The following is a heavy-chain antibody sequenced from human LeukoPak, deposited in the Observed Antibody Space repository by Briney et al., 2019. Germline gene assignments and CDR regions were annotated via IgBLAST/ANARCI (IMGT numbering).Heavy chain of an antibody. Sequence: GGSLRLSCAASGFTFSSYGMHWVRQAPGKGLEWVAVISYDGSNKYYADSVKGRFTISRDNSKNTLYLQMNSLRAEDTAVYYCARDHHDFWSGLWGTFDPWGQGTLVTVSS. CDR2: ISYDGSNK. CDR1: GFTFSSYG. CDR3: ARDHHDFWSGLWGTFDP. V-gene: IGHV3-30*03. D-gene: IGHD3-3*01. J-gene: IGHJ5*02.